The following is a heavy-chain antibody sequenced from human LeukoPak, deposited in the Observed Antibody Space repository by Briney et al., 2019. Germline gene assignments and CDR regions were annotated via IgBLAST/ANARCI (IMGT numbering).Heavy chain of an antibody. J-gene: IGHJ4*02. CDR2: IWYDGSNK. Sequence: QAGGSLRLSCAASGFTFSSFAMHWVRQAPGKGLEWVAVIWYDGSNKYYADSVKGRFTISRDNSKNTLYLQMNSLRAEDTAVYYCAKSDSGYDYLDYFDYWGQGTLVTVSS. CDR3: AKSDSGYDYLDYFDY. D-gene: IGHD5-12*01. CDR1: GFTFSSFA. V-gene: IGHV3-30*02.